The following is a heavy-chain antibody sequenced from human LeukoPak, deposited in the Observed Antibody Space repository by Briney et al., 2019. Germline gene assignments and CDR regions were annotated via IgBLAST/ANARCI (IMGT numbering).Heavy chain of an antibody. CDR2: INPNSGGT. Sequence: ASVKVSCKASGYTFTGYYIHWVRQAPGQGLEWMGWINPNSGGTNYAQRFQGTVTMTRDTSISTVYMELSRLRSDDTAVYYCARSTPWGIAKDYWGQGTLVTVSS. CDR3: ARSTPWGIAKDY. CDR1: GYTFTGYY. D-gene: IGHD6-13*01. V-gene: IGHV1-2*02. J-gene: IGHJ4*02.